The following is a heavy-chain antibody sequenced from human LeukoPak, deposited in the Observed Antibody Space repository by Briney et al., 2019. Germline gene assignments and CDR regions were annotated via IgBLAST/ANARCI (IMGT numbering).Heavy chain of an antibody. J-gene: IGHJ4*02. CDR3: ARKSYDSSGVFDY. CDR1: GGSISSSSYY. Sequence: SETLSLTCTVSGGSISSSSYYWGWIRQPPGKGLEWIGSIYYSGSTYYNPSLKSRVTISVDTSKNQFSLKLCSVTAADTAVYYCARKSYDSSGVFDYWGQGTLVTVSS. CDR2: IYYSGST. D-gene: IGHD3-22*01. V-gene: IGHV4-39*07.